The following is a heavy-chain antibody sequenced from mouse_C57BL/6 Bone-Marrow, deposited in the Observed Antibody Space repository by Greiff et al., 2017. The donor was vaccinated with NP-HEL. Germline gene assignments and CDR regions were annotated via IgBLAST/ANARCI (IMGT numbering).Heavy chain of an antibody. D-gene: IGHD1-1*01. CDR3: ARPFTTVVPYYFDY. J-gene: IGHJ2*01. CDR2: IYPRSGNT. Sequence: VQLQESGAELARPGASVKLSCKASGYTFTSYGISWVKQRTGQGLEWIGEIYPRSGNTYYNEKFKGKATLTADKSSSTAYMELRSLTSEDSAVYFCARPFTTVVPYYFDYWGQGTTLTVSS. CDR1: GYTFTSYG. V-gene: IGHV1-81*01.